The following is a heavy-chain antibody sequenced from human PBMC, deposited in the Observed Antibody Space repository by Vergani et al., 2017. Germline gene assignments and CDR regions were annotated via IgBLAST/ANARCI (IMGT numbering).Heavy chain of an antibody. V-gene: IGHV5-10-1*03. CDR3: ARHWGGMTTVTTGWFDP. D-gene: IGHD4-17*01. J-gene: IGHJ5*02. CDR1: GHSFTSYW. Sequence: EVQLVQSGAEVKKPGESLRISCKGSGHSFTSYWISWVRQMPGKGLEWMGRIDPSDSYTNYSPSFQGHVTISADKSISTAYLQWSSLKASDTAMYYCARHWGGMTTVTTGWFDPWGQGTLVTVSS. CDR2: IDPSDSYT.